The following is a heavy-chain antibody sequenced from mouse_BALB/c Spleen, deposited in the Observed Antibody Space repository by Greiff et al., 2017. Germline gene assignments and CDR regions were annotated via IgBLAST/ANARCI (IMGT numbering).Heavy chain of an antibody. D-gene: IGHD2-3*01. CDR3: ARADGYYWFAY. Sequence: VKVVESGPGLVAPSQSLSITCTVSGFSLTSYGVHWVRQPPGKGLEWLGVIWAGGSTNYNSALMSRLSISKDNSKSQVFLKMNSLQTDDTAMYYCARADGYYWFAYWGQGTLVTVSA. J-gene: IGHJ3*01. CDR1: GFSLTSYG. CDR2: IWAGGST. V-gene: IGHV2-9*02.